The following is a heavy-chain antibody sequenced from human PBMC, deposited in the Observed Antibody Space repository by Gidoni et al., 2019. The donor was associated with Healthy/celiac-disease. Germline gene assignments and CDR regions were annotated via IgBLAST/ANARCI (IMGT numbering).Heavy chain of an antibody. CDR1: GFTFGNAG. CDR2: IKSKTDGWTT. J-gene: IGHJ3*02. D-gene: IGHD1-26*01. CDR3: TTDDVGWYVFDAFAI. Sequence: EVQLVEHGGGLVQPGGSIRLSCAASGFTFGNAGMSWVRQAPGKGREWVGRIKSKTDGWTTDYAAPVKGRFTISRDDSKNTLYLQMNSLKTEDTAVYYCTTDDVGWYVFDAFAIWDQGTMVTVSS. V-gene: IGHV3-15*01.